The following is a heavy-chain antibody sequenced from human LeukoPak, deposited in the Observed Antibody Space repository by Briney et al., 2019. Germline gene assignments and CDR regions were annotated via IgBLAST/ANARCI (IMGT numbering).Heavy chain of an antibody. D-gene: IGHD6-13*01. CDR3: ARDLGIAAAGNYAY. Sequence: SETLSLTCAVSGGSISSSNWWSWVRQPPGKGLEWIGEIYHSGSTNYKPSLKSRVTISVDKSKNQFSLKLSSVTAADTAVYYCARDLGIAAAGNYAYWGQGTLVTVSS. V-gene: IGHV4-4*02. CDR2: IYHSGST. CDR1: GGSISSSNW. J-gene: IGHJ4*02.